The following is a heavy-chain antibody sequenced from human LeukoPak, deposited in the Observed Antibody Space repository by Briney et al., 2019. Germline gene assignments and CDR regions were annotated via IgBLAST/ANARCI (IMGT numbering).Heavy chain of an antibody. V-gene: IGHV4-39*07. Sequence: PSETLSLTCTVSGGSISTSNYYWGWIRQPPGKGLEWIGNIFYSGSTYYGPSLKSRLTISLDTSRNQFSLKLSSVTAADTAVYYCARGVWIQLRGYYYYYMDVWGKGTTVTVSS. CDR1: GGSISTSNYY. CDR2: IFYSGST. CDR3: ARGVWIQLRGYYYYYMDV. J-gene: IGHJ6*03. D-gene: IGHD5-18*01.